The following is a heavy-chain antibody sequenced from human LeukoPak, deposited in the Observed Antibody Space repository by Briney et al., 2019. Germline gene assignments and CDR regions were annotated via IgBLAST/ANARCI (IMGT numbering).Heavy chain of an antibody. CDR1: GGSFSGYY. CDR2: INHSGST. Sequence: SETLSLTCAVYGGSFSGYYWSWIRQPPGKGLEWIGEINHSGSTYYNPSLKSRVTISVDTSKNQFSLKLSSVTAADTAVYYCARHRAGGSSWFYYFDYWGQGTLVTVSS. V-gene: IGHV4-34*01. J-gene: IGHJ4*02. D-gene: IGHD6-13*01. CDR3: ARHRAGGSSWFYYFDY.